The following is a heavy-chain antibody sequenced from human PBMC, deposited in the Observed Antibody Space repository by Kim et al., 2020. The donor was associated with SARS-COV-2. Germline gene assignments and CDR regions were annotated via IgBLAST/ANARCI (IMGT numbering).Heavy chain of an antibody. Sequence: ASVKVSCRASGYTFNGYGISWVRQAPGQGLEWMGWISAYNGDTNYAQKFQGRVTMTTDTPTSTAYMELRSLTSDDTAVYYCATDYGVYSSRGWFDPWGQGTLVTVSS. J-gene: IGHJ5*02. V-gene: IGHV1-18*01. CDR2: ISAYNGDT. CDR1: GYTFNGYG. CDR3: ATDYGVYSSRGWFDP. D-gene: IGHD4-17*01.